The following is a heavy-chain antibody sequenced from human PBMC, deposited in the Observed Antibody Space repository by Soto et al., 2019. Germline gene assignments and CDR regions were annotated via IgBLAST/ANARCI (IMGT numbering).Heavy chain of an antibody. V-gene: IGHV1-69*12. CDR3: VRGNNRWLKLWYFDL. Sequence: QVQLVQSGAEVNKPGSSVKVSCKASGGTFSNYPISWVRQAPGQGLEWMGGIIPIFGTTHYAQKFQGRVTITADESRRSAYMVLSSLISEDTDVFYCVRGNNRWLKLWYFDLCGRGTLVTVSS. D-gene: IGHD5-12*01. J-gene: IGHJ2*01. CDR1: GGTFSNYP. CDR2: IIPIFGTT.